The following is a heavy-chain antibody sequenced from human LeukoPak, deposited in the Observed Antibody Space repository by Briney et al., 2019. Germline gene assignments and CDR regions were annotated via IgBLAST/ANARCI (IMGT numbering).Heavy chain of an antibody. V-gene: IGHV3-23*01. J-gene: IGHJ3*01. CDR3: AKDSSVLPNALDL. Sequence: PGGSLRLSCAASGFTFSSYSMNWVRQAPGKGLEWVSAISYSGASPYYGDSVKGRFTISRDNSKNTVYLQMNSLRDEDTALYYCAKDSSVLPNALDLWGQGTMVTVSS. CDR1: GFTFSSYS. CDR2: ISYSGASP. D-gene: IGHD4/OR15-4a*01.